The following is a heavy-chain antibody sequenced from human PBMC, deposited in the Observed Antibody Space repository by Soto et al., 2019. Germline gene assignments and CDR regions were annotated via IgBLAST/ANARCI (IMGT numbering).Heavy chain of an antibody. V-gene: IGHV3-23*01. CDR2: ISASGATT. D-gene: IGHD1-1*01. J-gene: IGHJ4*02. Sequence: EVHLSESGGXXXQPGGSLRLSCAASGFTFSSYAMSWVRQGPGKGLEWVSAISASGATTHYADSVEGRFTVSRDNSNNTLYLQVNSLRAEDSAVYYCAKGATANPKRYFDSWGQGTLVTVSS. CDR3: AKGATANPKRYFDS. CDR1: GFTFSSYA.